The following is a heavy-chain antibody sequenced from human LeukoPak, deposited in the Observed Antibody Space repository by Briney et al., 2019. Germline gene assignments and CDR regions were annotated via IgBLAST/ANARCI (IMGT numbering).Heavy chain of an antibody. CDR3: ARDFGGYCSSSNCYLGHLDY. Sequence: GGSLRLSCAASGFTFSSYTLNWVRQAPGKGLEWVSSIISSGSYIYYADSVKGRFTISRDNAKNSLYLQMNSLRAEDTAVYYCARDFGGYCSSSNCYLGHLDYWGQGTLVTVSS. D-gene: IGHD2-2*01. V-gene: IGHV3-21*03. CDR1: GFTFSSYT. J-gene: IGHJ4*02. CDR2: IISSGSYI.